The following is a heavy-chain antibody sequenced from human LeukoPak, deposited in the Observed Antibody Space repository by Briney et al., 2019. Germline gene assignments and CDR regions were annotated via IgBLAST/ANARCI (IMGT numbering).Heavy chain of an antibody. Sequence: GGSLRLSCAASGFTFSSYGLHWVRQAPGKGLEWVAFIRYDGSNKYYVDSVKDRFTISRDNSKNTLYLQMNSLRAEDTAVYYCAKDSLEAAAGDDYWGQGTLVTVSS. CDR3: AKDSLEAAAGDDY. CDR2: IRYDGSNK. D-gene: IGHD6-13*01. J-gene: IGHJ4*02. CDR1: GFTFSSYG. V-gene: IGHV3-30*02.